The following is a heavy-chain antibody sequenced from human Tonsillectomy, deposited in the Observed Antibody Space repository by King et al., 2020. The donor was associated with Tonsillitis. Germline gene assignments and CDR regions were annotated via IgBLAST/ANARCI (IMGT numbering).Heavy chain of an antibody. V-gene: IGHV3-74*01. CDR2: INTDGTIT. J-gene: IGHJ5*02. CDR1: EFTFSNYW. D-gene: IGHD3-16*01. Sequence: VQLVESGGGLVQPGGSLRLSCVASEFTFSNYWMHWVRQVPGKGLVWVSRINTDGTITNYADSVKGRFTISRDNAQNSLFLQMNSLRAEDTAVYYCVRDPAGRYGTWGQGTLVTVSS. CDR3: VRDPAGRYGT.